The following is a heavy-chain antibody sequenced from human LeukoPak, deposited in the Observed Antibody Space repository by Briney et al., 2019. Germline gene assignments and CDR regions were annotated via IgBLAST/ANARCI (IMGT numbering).Heavy chain of an antibody. V-gene: IGHV4-30-4*08. CDR1: GGSFSGCY. D-gene: IGHD3-22*01. CDR3: ARGDYYDSSGYFSTFDY. Sequence: SETLSLTCAVYGGSFSGCYWSWIRQPPGKGLEWIGYIYYSGSTYYNPSLKSRVTISVDTSKNQFSLKLSSVTAADTAVYYCARGDYYDSSGYFSTFDYWGQGTLVTVSS. CDR2: IYYSGST. J-gene: IGHJ4*02.